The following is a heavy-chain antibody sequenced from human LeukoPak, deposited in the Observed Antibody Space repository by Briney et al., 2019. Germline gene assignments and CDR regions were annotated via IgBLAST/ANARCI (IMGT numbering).Heavy chain of an antibody. CDR1: GGSISSYY. Sequence: SETLSLTCTVSGGSISSYYWSWIRQPPGKGLEWIGYIYYSGSTNYNPSLKSRVTISVDTSKNQFSLKLSSVTAADTAVYYCARYQQQLAYFDYWGQGTLVTVSS. V-gene: IGHV4-59*01. D-gene: IGHD6-13*01. CDR3: ARYQQQLAYFDY. J-gene: IGHJ4*02. CDR2: IYYSGST.